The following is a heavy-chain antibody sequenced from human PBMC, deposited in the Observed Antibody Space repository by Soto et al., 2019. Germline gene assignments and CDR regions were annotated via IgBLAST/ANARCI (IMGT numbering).Heavy chain of an antibody. Sequence: QVQLVESGGGVVQPGTSLRLSCAPSGFTFSSYVMHWVRQAPGKGLEWVAVVHYDGTKKYYADSVRGRFTISRDNSENILYLQMNSLRPDDTAVYFCARETSNDFCSGPQTMDVWGQGTTVTVSS. D-gene: IGHD3-3*01. CDR3: ARETSNDFCSGPQTMDV. CDR1: GFTFSSYV. J-gene: IGHJ6*02. V-gene: IGHV3-33*01. CDR2: VHYDGTKK.